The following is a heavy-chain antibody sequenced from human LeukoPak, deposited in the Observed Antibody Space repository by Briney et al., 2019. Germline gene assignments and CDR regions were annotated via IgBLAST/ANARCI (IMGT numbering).Heavy chain of an antibody. D-gene: IGHD2-15*01. CDR3: ARGGYGYCSSGSCYIYNWFDP. V-gene: IGHV1-2*06. CDR1: GYTFTGYY. Sequence: ASVKVSCKASGYTFTGYYMHWVRQAPGQGLEWMGRINPNSGGTNYAQKFQGRVTMTRDTSISTAYMELSRLRSDDTAVYYCARGGYGYCSSGSCYIYNWFDPWGQGTLVTVSS. CDR2: INPNSGGT. J-gene: IGHJ5*02.